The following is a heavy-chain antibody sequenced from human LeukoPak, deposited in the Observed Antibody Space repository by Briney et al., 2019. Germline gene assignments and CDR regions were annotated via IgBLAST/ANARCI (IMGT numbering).Heavy chain of an antibody. CDR3: AKDEGQTKLVLLVGH. D-gene: IGHD2-15*01. CDR2: ITDDGSNK. V-gene: IGHV3-30*18. CDR1: GFTFTSYG. Sequence: GGSLRLSCAAPGFTFTSYGMHWVRQAPGKGLEWVAVITDDGSNKYYADSVKGRFTISRDNSKNTLYLQMNSLRAEDTAVYYCAKDEGQTKLVLLVGHWGQGTLVTVSS. J-gene: IGHJ4*02.